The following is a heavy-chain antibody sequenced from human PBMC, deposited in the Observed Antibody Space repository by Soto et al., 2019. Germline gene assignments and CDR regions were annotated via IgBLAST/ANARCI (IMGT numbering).Heavy chain of an antibody. CDR2: STSRANGLTK. Sequence: PGGSLRLSCAVSGFTISDQYVDWVRQAPGKGLEWVGRSTSRANGLTKDYAASLKGRFTISRDDSKISLCLQMNSLQTEDTAVYYCVTSLKTYGPAAFDYWGQGTLVTVSS. D-gene: IGHD3-10*01. CDR3: VTSLKTYGPAAFDY. V-gene: IGHV3-72*01. J-gene: IGHJ4*02. CDR1: GFTISDQY.